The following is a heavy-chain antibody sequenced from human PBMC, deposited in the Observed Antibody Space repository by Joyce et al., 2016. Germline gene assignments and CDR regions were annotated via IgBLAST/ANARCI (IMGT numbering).Heavy chain of an antibody. CDR3: AKFFMSATPSPNDAFDI. CDR1: GLTFSIYG. J-gene: IGHJ3*02. CDR2: ISYDGSNK. Sequence: QVQLVESGGGVVQPGMSLRLSCAASGLTFSIYGIHWVRQAPGKGVGWVAVISYDGSNKHYRDSVKGRFTISRDNSKNTLYLQMNDLRAEDTAVYYCAKFFMSATPSPNDAFDIWGQGTMVTVSS. V-gene: IGHV3-30*18. D-gene: IGHD2-2*01.